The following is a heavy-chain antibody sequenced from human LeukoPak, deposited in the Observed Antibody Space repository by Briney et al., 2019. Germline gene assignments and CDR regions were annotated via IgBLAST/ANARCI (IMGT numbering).Heavy chain of an antibody. D-gene: IGHD3-16*02. Sequence: PGRSLRLSCAVSGLIFSSYGMHWVRQAPGKGLEWVAVISDDGSNEYYAHSVKGRFTVSRDNPKNTVYLQMNNLRLEDTAVYYCARVGEFSYYYDYAWLDPWGQGTLVTVSS. CDR3: ARVGEFSYYYDYAWLDP. CDR1: GLIFSSYG. J-gene: IGHJ5*02. CDR2: ISDDGSNE. V-gene: IGHV3-30*03.